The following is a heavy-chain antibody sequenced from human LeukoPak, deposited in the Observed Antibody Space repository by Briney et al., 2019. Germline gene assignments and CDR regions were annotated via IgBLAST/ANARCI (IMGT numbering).Heavy chain of an antibody. Sequence: GGSLRLSCAASGFTFSSYGMHWVRQAPGKGLEWVAVIWYDGSNKYYADSVKGRFTISRDNSKNTLYLQMNSLRAEDTAVYYCARDQSPIVGATSIDYWGQGTLVTVSS. CDR2: IWYDGSNK. D-gene: IGHD1-26*01. V-gene: IGHV3-33*01. CDR3: ARDQSPIVGATSIDY. J-gene: IGHJ4*02. CDR1: GFTFSSYG.